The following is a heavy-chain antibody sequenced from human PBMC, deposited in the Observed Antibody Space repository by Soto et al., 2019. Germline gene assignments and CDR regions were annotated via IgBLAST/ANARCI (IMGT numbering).Heavy chain of an antibody. J-gene: IGHJ4*02. V-gene: IGHV1-18*01. Sequence: QVQLVQSGAEVKKPGASVKVSCKASGYTFTSYGISWVRQAPGQGLEWMGWISAYNGNTNYAQKLQGRVTMTTDTPTSPAYMALRSLRSDAPAVYYCASDLPPVDYWGQGTLVTVSS. CDR3: ASDLPPVDY. CDR1: GYTFTSYG. CDR2: ISAYNGNT.